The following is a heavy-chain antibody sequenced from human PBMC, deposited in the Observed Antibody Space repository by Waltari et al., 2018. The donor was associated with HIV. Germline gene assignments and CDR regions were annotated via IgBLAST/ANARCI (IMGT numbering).Heavy chain of an antibody. CDR1: GGSISSYY. J-gene: IGHJ6*02. CDR3: ARDYYDSSGSSYGMDV. D-gene: IGHD3-22*01. CDR2: IYYSGST. Sequence: QVQLQESGPGLVKPSETLSLTCTVSGGSISSYYWSWIRQPPGKGLEWIGYIYYSGSTNYNPSLKSRVTISVDTSKNQFSLKLSSVTAAVYYCARDYYDSSGSSYGMDVWGQGTTVTVSS. V-gene: IGHV4-59*01.